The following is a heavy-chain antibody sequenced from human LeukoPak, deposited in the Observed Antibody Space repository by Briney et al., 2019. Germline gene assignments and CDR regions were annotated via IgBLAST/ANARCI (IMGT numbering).Heavy chain of an antibody. V-gene: IGHV3-23*01. J-gene: IGHJ3*02. CDR3: ARNSSGFKLGDAFDI. CDR2: INGGAYST. CDR1: GFTFSSYA. Sequence: TGGSLRLSCAASGFTFSSYAMTWVRQAPGKGLEWISAINGGAYSTSYADSVKGRFTISRDNSKSTLYLQMNSLRAEDTAVYYCARNSSGFKLGDAFDIWGQGTLVTVSS. D-gene: IGHD3-22*01.